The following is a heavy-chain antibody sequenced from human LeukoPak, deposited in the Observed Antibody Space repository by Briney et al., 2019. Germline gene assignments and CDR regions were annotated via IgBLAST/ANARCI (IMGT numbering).Heavy chain of an antibody. CDR1: GYTLTELS. CDR3: AAMGGGVQLWSSYYFDY. Sequence: ASVKVSCKVSGYTLTELSMHWVRQAPGKGLEWMGGLDPEDGETIYAQKFQGRVTMTEGTSTDTAYMELSSLRSEDTAVYYCAAMGGGVQLWSSYYFDYWGQGTLVTVSS. D-gene: IGHD5-18*01. J-gene: IGHJ4*02. V-gene: IGHV1-24*01. CDR2: LDPEDGET.